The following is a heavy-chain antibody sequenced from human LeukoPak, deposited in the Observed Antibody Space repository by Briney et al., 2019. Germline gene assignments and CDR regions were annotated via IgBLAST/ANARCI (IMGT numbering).Heavy chain of an antibody. CDR1: GYSFTSYW. J-gene: IGHJ5*02. Sequence: GESLKISCKGSGYSFTSYWIGWVRPVPGKGLEWMGIIYPGDSDTRYSPSFQGQVTISADKSISTAYLQWSSLKASDTAMYYCARLITMVRGVISGFDPWGQGTLVTVSS. CDR2: IYPGDSDT. CDR3: ARLITMVRGVISGFDP. D-gene: IGHD3-10*01. V-gene: IGHV5-51*01.